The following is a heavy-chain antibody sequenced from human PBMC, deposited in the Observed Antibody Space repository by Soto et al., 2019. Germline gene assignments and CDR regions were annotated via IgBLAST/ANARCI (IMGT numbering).Heavy chain of an antibody. Sequence: TLSLTCSVSSGFISSGGYYWSWVRQRPGKGLEWVGTVDYTGRLDYNPSLNRRVSISVDTSKDQFSLRLSSVPAPATPVYYCAREGSGDGSCDYWGQGNLVTVS. CDR1: SGFISSGGYY. V-gene: IGHV4-31*03. CDR3: AREGSGDGSCDY. D-gene: IGHD6-6*01. J-gene: IGHJ4*02. CDR2: VDYTGRL.